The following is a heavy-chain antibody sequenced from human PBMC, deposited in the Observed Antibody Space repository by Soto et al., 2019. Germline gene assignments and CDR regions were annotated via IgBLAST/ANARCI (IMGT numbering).Heavy chain of an antibody. CDR3: ARAPQSGYGVNYYSFDH. Sequence: QVQLVQSGAEVKKPGASVKVSCKASAYTFTSYDINWVRQATGQGLEWMGWMNPNSGNTGYAQKFQGRVTMTRNTSISTAYMELSSLRSEHTAGYYCARAPQSGYGVNYYSFDHWGQGTLVTVSS. D-gene: IGHD1-26*01. J-gene: IGHJ4*02. CDR1: AYTFTSYD. V-gene: IGHV1-8*01. CDR2: MNPNSGNT.